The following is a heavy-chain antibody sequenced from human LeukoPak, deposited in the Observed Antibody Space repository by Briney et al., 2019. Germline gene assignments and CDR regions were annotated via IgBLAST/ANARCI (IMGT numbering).Heavy chain of an antibody. D-gene: IGHD2-8*02. Sequence: ASVKVSCKASGYTFTSYDINWVRQATGQGLEWMGWMNPNSGNTGYAQKFQGRVTMTRNTSISTAYMELSSLRPEDTAVYYCASLVGHYAQPFDPWGQGTLVTVSS. J-gene: IGHJ5*02. CDR3: ASLVGHYAQPFDP. CDR1: GYTFTSYD. V-gene: IGHV1-8*01. CDR2: MNPNSGNT.